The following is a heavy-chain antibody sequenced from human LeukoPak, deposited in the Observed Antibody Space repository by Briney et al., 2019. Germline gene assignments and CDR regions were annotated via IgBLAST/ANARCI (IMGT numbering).Heavy chain of an antibody. CDR1: GFTFSSYS. D-gene: IGHD5-12*01. CDR3: ARDKVPGGYDSRWFDP. J-gene: IGHJ5*02. Sequence: GGSLRLSCAASGFTFSSYSMNWVRQAPGKGLEWVSSISSSSSYIYYADSVKGRLTISRDNAKNSLYLQMNSLRAEDTAVYYCARDKVPGGYDSRWFDPWGQGNLVTVSS. V-gene: IGHV3-21*01. CDR2: ISSSSSYI.